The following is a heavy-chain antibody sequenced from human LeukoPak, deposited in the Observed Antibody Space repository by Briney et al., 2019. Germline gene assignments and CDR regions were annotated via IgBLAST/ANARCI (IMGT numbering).Heavy chain of an antibody. J-gene: IGHJ4*02. CDR1: GYTFTGYY. CDR3: ARSKAAAMVDY. Sequence: ASVKVSYKASGYTFTGYYMHWVRPAPGQGLEWMGRINPNSGGTNYAQKFQGRVTMTRDTSISTAYMELSRLRSDDTAVYYCARSKAAAMVDYWGQGTLVTVSS. CDR2: INPNSGGT. D-gene: IGHD2-2*01. V-gene: IGHV1-2*06.